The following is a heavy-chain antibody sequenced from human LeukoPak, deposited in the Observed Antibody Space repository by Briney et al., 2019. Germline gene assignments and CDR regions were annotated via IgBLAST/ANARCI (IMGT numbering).Heavy chain of an antibody. CDR3: ARDFGSAAFDGAFDI. D-gene: IGHD3-10*01. CDR2: ISGYNGDT. V-gene: IGHV1-18*01. CDR1: GYTFTSYG. Sequence: ASVKVSCKASGYTFTSYGVSWVRQAPGQGLEWMGWISGYNGDTIYAEKVQGRVTMTTDTSTSAVYMELRSLRSDDSAVYYCARDFGSAAFDGAFDIWGQGTMVTVSS. J-gene: IGHJ3*02.